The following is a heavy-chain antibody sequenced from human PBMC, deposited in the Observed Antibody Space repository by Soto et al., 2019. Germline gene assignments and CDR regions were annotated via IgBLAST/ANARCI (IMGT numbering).Heavy chain of an antibody. CDR2: IKQDGSEK. Sequence: GGSLRLSCAASGFTFSSYWMSWVRQAPGKGLEWVANIKQDGSEKYYVDSVKGRFTISRDNAKNSLYLQMNSLRAEDTAVYYCARGISSDQQPLTADEMKFTYYYYYMDVWGKGTTVTVSS. J-gene: IGHJ6*03. CDR3: ARGISSDQQPLTADEMKFTYYYYYMDV. D-gene: IGHD6-13*01. V-gene: IGHV3-7*01. CDR1: GFTFSSYW.